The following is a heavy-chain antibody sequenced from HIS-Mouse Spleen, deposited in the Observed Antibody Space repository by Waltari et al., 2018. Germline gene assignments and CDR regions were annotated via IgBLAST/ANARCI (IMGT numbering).Heavy chain of an antibody. CDR3: ARGTGTDAFDI. Sequence: QVQLVQSGADVKKPGASVKVPCNASGYTFTGHYLHWVRQGPGQGLGWMGWIKPNSGGTNYAQKFQGRVTMTRETSISTAYMELSRLRSDDTAVYYCARGTGTDAFDIWGQGTMVTVSS. D-gene: IGHD1-1*01. J-gene: IGHJ3*02. V-gene: IGHV1-2*02. CDR2: IKPNSGGT. CDR1: GYTFTGHY.